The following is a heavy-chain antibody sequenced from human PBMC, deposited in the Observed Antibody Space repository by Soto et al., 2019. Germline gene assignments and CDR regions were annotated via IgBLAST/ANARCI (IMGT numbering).Heavy chain of an antibody. J-gene: IGHJ3*02. Sequence: QVQLVESGGGVVQPGRSLRLSCAASGFTFSSYAMHWVRQAPGKGPEWVAVISYDGNSKTYADSVKGQFTISRDNSKSSLFLQMNNLGPEDTAVYFCARRNSDYTCVWSYAFDIWGQGTMVTVSS. D-gene: IGHD6-19*01. CDR3: ARRNSDYTCVWSYAFDI. CDR1: GFTFSSYA. V-gene: IGHV3-30-3*01. CDR2: ISYDGNSK.